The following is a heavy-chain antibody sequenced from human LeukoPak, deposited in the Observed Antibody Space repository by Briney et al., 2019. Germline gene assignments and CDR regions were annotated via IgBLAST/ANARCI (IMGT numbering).Heavy chain of an antibody. D-gene: IGHD5-18*01. Sequence: GASVNVSCKASGYTFTDFYMHWVRQAPGQGLEWMGIINPTGGTANYAQKFRGRVTMTRDTSTNTVYMELSSLRSEDTAVYYCARDARTVTAKYFDYWGQGTLVTVSS. CDR2: INPTGGTA. J-gene: IGHJ4*02. CDR3: ARDARTVTAKYFDY. CDR1: GYTFTDFY. V-gene: IGHV1-46*01.